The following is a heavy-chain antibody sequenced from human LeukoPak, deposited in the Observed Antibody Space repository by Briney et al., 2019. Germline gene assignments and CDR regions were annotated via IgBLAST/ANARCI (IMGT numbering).Heavy chain of an antibody. CDR3: ATSKWELPSPYDY. CDR2: IKSDGSST. D-gene: IGHD1-26*01. V-gene: IGHV3-74*01. J-gene: IGHJ4*02. CDR1: GFTFEQYG. Sequence: GGSLRLSCVASGFTFEQYGMHWVRQAPGKGLVWVSRIKSDGSSTSYADSVKGRFTISRDNAKKTLYLQMDSLRDEDTAVYYCATSKWELPSPYDYWGQGTLVTVSS.